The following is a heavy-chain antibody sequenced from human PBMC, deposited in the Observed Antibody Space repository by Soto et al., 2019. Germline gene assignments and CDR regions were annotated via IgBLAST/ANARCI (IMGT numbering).Heavy chain of an antibody. CDR2: INPSGGST. D-gene: IGHD4-17*01. V-gene: IGHV1-46*03. CDR3: ASVYTVTDQIFDY. J-gene: IGHJ4*02. Sequence: ASVKVCCKASGDTFTGYYMHWVRQAPGQGLEWMGIINPSGGSTSYAQKFQGRVTMTRDTSTSTVYMELSSLRSEDTAVYYCASVYTVTDQIFDYWRQGTLVTVSS. CDR1: GDTFTGYY.